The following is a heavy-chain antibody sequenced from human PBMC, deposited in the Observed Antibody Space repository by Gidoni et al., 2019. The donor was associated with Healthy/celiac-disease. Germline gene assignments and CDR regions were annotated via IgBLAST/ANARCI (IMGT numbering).Heavy chain of an antibody. Sequence: EVQLVESGGGLVQPGGSLRLSCEASGFTFSSYWMSWVRPAPGKGLEWVANIKQEGSEKYYVDSVKGRFTISRDNAKNSLYLQMNSLRAEDTAVYYCARGGQPRVEMASKNHFDYWGQGTLVTVSS. CDR1: GFTFSSYW. J-gene: IGHJ4*02. V-gene: IGHV3-7*01. D-gene: IGHD5-12*01. CDR2: IKQEGSEK. CDR3: ARGGQPRVEMASKNHFDY.